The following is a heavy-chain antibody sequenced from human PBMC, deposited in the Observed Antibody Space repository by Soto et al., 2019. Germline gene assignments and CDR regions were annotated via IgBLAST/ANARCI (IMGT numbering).Heavy chain of an antibody. CDR3: AKDYYYDILTGSRILDY. V-gene: IGHV3-23*01. CDR1: GGLISNYG. J-gene: IGHJ4*02. CDR2: ISGSGSST. Sequence: LRLSRAASGGLISNYGVSWIRQDTGKGLEWVSAISGSGSSTYYADSVKGRFTISRDNSKNTLYLQMNSLRAEDTAIYYCAKDYYYDILTGSRILDYWGQGTLVTVSS. D-gene: IGHD3-9*01.